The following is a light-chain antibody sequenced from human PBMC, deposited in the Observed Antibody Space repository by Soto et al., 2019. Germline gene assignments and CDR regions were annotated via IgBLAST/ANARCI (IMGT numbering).Light chain of an antibody. V-gene: IGLV2-23*02. CDR3: CSYAGSPGRHVV. CDR2: EVT. J-gene: IGLJ7*01. Sequence: QSVLTQPASVSGSPGQSITISCTGTSSDIGSYNLVSWYRQYPGKAPKLIIYEVTKRPSGVSNRFSGSKSGNTASLTISGLQAEDEADYYCCSYAGSPGRHVVFGGGTQLTVL. CDR1: SSDIGSYNL.